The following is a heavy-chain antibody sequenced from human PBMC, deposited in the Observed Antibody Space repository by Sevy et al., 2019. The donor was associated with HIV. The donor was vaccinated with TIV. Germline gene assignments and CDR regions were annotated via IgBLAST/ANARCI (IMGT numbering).Heavy chain of an antibody. CDR1: GFTFGDYW. D-gene: IGHD3-9*01. CDR2: IKQGGSET. Sequence: GGSLRLSCAASGFTFGDYWLTWVRQVPGKGLEWVANIKQGGSETYYADSVKGRFSISRDNAKNSLYLQMNSLRAEDMAVYYSARCQADNYYHDGAVYYGLLFDYWGQGALVTVSS. J-gene: IGHJ4*02. V-gene: IGHV3-7*01. CDR3: ARCQADNYYHDGAVYYGLLFDY.